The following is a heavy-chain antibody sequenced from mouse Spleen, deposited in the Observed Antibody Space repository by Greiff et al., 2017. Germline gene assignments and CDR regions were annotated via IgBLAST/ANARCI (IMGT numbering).Heavy chain of an antibody. CDR3: TRSALGPTDY. V-gene: IGHV1-15*01. CDR1: GYTFTDYE. D-gene: IGHD4-1*01. CDR2: IDPETGGT. Sequence: LVESGAELVRPGASVTLSCKASGYTFTDYEMHWVKQTPVHGLEWIGAIDPETGGTAYNQKFKGKAILTADKSSSTAYMELRSLTSEDSAVYYCTRSALGPTDYWGQGTTLTVSS. J-gene: IGHJ2*01.